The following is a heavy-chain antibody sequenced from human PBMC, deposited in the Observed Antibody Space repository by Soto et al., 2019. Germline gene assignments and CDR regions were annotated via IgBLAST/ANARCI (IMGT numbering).Heavy chain of an antibody. CDR1: GGSISSYY. D-gene: IGHD6-19*01. Sequence: PSETLSLTCTVSGGSISSYYWSWIRQPPGKGLEWIGYIYYSGSTNYNPSLKSRVTISVDTSKNQFSLKLSSVTAADTAVYYCARVLADSSGLYYYYGMDVWGQGTTVTVSS. V-gene: IGHV4-59*01. CDR3: ARVLADSSGLYYYYGMDV. J-gene: IGHJ6*02. CDR2: IYYSGST.